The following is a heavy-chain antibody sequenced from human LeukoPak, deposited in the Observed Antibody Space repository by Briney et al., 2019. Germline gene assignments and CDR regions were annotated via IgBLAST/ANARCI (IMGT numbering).Heavy chain of an antibody. V-gene: IGHV4-59*01. J-gene: IGHJ6*02. CDR2: IYYSGST. CDR1: GGSISSYY. D-gene: IGHD2-2*01. CDR3: ARDTGHQLSRRNYYAMDV. Sequence: SETLSLTCTVSGGSISSYYWSWIRQPPGRGLEWIGYIYYSGSTNYNPSLKSRVTISVDTSKNQFSLKLSSVTAADTAVYYCARDTGHQLSRRNYYAMDVWGQGTTVTVSS.